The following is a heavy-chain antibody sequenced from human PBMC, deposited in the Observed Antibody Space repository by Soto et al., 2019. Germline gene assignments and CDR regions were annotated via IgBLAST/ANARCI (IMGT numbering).Heavy chain of an antibody. V-gene: IGHV5-51*01. CDR3: ARESPLGYCSSTSCYNAFET. Sequence: GESLKISCKGSGYSFTSYWIGWVRQMPGKGLEWMGIIYPGDSDTRYSPSFQGQVTISADKSISTAYLQWSSLKASDTAMYYCARESPLGYCSSTSCYNAFETWGQGTMGT. J-gene: IGHJ3*02. CDR2: IYPGDSDT. D-gene: IGHD2-2*02. CDR1: GYSFTSYW.